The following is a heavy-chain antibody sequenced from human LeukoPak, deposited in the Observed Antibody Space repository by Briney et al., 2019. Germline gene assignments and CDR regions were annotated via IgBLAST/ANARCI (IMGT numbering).Heavy chain of an antibody. Sequence: SETLSLTCTVSGGSISSDSYYWGWIRQPPGKGLEWIGSLDYVGSTYYNPSLKSRVTISLDTSKNQFSLKLSSVTAADTAVYYCARASYSYDINGWVPFDYWGQGTLVTVSS. V-gene: IGHV4-39*07. J-gene: IGHJ4*02. CDR3: ARASYSYDINGWVPFDY. D-gene: IGHD3-22*01. CDR1: GGSISSDSYY. CDR2: LDYVGST.